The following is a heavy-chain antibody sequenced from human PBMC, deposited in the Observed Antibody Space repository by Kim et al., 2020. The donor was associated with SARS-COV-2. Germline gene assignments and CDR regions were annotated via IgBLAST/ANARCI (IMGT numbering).Heavy chain of an antibody. Sequence: SETLSLTCTVSGDSISSSSYYWGWIRQPPGKGLEWIGSIYYSGSTYYNPSLKSRVTISVDTSKNQFSLKLSSVTAADTAVYYCARQIVDTAMVTSDYYYYGMDVWGQGTTVTVSS. J-gene: IGHJ6*02. CDR2: IYYSGST. D-gene: IGHD5-18*01. V-gene: IGHV4-39*01. CDR1: GDSISSSSYY. CDR3: ARQIVDTAMVTSDYYYYGMDV.